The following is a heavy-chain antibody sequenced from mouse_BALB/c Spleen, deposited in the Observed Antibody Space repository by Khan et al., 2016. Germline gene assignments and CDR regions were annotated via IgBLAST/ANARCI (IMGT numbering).Heavy chain of an antibody. V-gene: IGHV3-1*02. Sequence: EVKLEESGPDLVKPSQSVSLTCTVTGYSITSHYSWHWIRHFPGNKVEWMGYIHYSGSTDYNPSLKSRNSITRDTAKNQFFLHLNSVTTEDTATYYCAGSSSGYWYYFDYWGQGTTLTVSS. D-gene: IGHD3-1*01. J-gene: IGHJ2*01. CDR3: AGSSSGYWYYFDY. CDR1: GYSITSHYS. CDR2: IHYSGST.